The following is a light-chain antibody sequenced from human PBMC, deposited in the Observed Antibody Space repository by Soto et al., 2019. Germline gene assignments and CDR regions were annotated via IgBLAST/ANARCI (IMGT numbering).Light chain of an antibody. Sequence: EIVLTQSPATLSLSPGERATLSCRASQSVSSYLAWYQQKPAQAPRLLIYDASNRATGIPARFSGSGSGTDFTLTISSLEPEDFAVYYCQQRSNWFTFGQGTRLEIK. CDR1: QSVSSY. J-gene: IGKJ5*01. CDR3: QQRSNWFT. V-gene: IGKV3-11*01. CDR2: DAS.